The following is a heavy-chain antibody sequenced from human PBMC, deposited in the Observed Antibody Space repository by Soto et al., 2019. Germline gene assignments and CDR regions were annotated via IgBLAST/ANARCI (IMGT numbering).Heavy chain of an antibody. CDR1: GYTFTNYG. V-gene: IGHV1-18*01. D-gene: IGHD5-18*01. Sequence: QVQLVQSGAEVREPGASVKVSCKASGYTFTNYGVSWVRQAPGQGLEWMGWIGGYKGNTNYAQKLQGRVTLTTDTPTSTAYMELRSLRSDDTDVYYCAPHTLDTGMPSGYWGQGTLVTVSS. J-gene: IGHJ4*02. CDR3: APHTLDTGMPSGY. CDR2: IGGYKGNT.